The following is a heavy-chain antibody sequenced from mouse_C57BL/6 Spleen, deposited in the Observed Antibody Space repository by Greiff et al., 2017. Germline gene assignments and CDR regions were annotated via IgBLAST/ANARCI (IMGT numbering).Heavy chain of an antibody. Sequence: EVQRVESGGGLVKPGGSLKLSCAASGFTFSSYAMSWVRQTPEKRLEWVATISDGGSYTYYPDNVKGRFTISRDNAKNNLYLQMSHLKSEDTAMYYCARVDYYGSRDYFDYWGQGTTLTVSS. CDR1: GFTFSSYA. V-gene: IGHV5-4*01. CDR2: ISDGGSYT. D-gene: IGHD1-1*01. CDR3: ARVDYYGSRDYFDY. J-gene: IGHJ2*01.